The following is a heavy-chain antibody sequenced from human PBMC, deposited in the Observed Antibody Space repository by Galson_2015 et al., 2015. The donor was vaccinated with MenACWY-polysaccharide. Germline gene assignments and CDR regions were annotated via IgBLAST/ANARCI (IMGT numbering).Heavy chain of an antibody. CDR3: AREGSRIVFHAFDI. D-gene: IGHD2-2*01. J-gene: IGHJ3*02. CDR1: EARFSNSG. Sequence: SLRPPCAASEARFSNSGMHWGRQAPGKRLEWLAVIRYAGSNKVSADSVTGRFPISRDNSKYTVLLEMNTLGVEDTAVYYCAREGSRIVFHAFDIWGQGTMVTVSS. V-gene: IGHV3-33*01. CDR2: IRYAGSNK.